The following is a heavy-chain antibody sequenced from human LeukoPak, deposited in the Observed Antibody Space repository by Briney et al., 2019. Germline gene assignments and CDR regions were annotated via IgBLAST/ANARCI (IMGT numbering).Heavy chain of an antibody. D-gene: IGHD4-11*01. Sequence: ASVKVSCKASGYTFTSYAMNWVRQAPGQGLEWMGWINTNTGNPTYAQGFTGRFVFSLDTSVSTPYLQISSLKAEDTAVYYCASRPLHTWDAFDIWGQGTMVTVSS. CDR3: ASRPLHTWDAFDI. J-gene: IGHJ3*02. V-gene: IGHV7-4-1*02. CDR2: INTNTGNP. CDR1: GYTFTSYA.